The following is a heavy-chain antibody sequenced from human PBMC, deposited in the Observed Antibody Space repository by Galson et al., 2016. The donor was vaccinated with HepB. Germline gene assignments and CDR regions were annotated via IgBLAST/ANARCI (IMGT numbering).Heavy chain of an antibody. J-gene: IGHJ4*02. CDR1: GFSLSSSGVG. D-gene: IGHD1-26*01. Sequence: ALVKPTQTLTLTCTFSGFSLSSSGVGVGWIRQSPGKTLEWLAHIYWDGDERYSPSLKSRLTITKDTSKNRVVLTMTNMDPVDTATYYCVHIVHSGSYYYFAYWGQGTLVTVSS. CDR3: VHIVHSGSYYYFAY. CDR2: IYWDGDE. V-gene: IGHV2-5*02.